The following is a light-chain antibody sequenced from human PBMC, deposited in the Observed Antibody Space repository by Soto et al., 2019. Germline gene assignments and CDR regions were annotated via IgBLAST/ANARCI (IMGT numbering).Light chain of an antibody. CDR1: QSISSW. V-gene: IGKV1-5*01. J-gene: IGKJ1*01. CDR2: DAS. CDR3: QQYNSYPWT. Sequence: DIKMTQSPSTLSASVGDRVTIACRASQSISSWLAWYQQKPGKAPKILMYDASSLESGVPSRFSGSGSGTEFTLTISSLQPDDFATYYCQQYNSYPWTFGQGTKVDIK.